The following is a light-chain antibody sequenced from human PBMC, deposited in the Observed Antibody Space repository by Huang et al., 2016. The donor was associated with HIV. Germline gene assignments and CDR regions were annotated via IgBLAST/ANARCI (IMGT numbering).Light chain of an antibody. CDR1: RSVSSN. Sequence: IVMTQSPATLSVYPGERVTVSCRANRSVSSNLAWYQQRPGQAPRLLIYGSSTRAPGIPARFSGSGSGTDFSLTISSLQSEDFALYYCQQYNNWLLSFGGGTRVDI. J-gene: IGKJ4*01. V-gene: IGKV3-15*01. CDR3: QQYNNWLLS. CDR2: GSS.